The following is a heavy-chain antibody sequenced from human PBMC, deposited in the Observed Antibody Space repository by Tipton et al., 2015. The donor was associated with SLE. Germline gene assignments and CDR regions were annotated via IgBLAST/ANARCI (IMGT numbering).Heavy chain of an antibody. V-gene: IGHV4-39*07. CDR1: GGSVSSGSQY. D-gene: IGHD2-21*02. Sequence: TLSLTCTVSGGSVSSGSQYWSWIRQSAGKGLEWIGSIYHSGNTYYNPSLKSRVTISVDTSKNQFSLRLSSVTAADTAVYYCARPFTYCGGDCSPFAFDIWGQGTLVTVSS. CDR2: IYHSGNT. J-gene: IGHJ3*02. CDR3: ARPFTYCGGDCSPFAFDI.